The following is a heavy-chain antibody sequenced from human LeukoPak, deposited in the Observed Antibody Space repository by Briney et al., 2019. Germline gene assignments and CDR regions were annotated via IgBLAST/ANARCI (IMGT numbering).Heavy chain of an antibody. D-gene: IGHD6-13*01. J-gene: IGHJ3*02. CDR1: GGSISSSSYY. Sequence: SETLSLTCTVSGGSISSSSYYWGWIRQPPGKGLEWIGSIYYSGSTYYNPSLKSRVTMSVDTSKNQFSLKLSSVTAADTAVYYCARDLYSSSWPHFDIWGQGTMVTVSS. CDR2: IYYSGST. CDR3: ARDLYSSSWPHFDI. V-gene: IGHV4-39*07.